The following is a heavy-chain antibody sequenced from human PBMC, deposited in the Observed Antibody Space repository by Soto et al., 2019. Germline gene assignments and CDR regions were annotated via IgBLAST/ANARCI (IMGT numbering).Heavy chain of an antibody. J-gene: IGHJ4*02. CDR3: ARRRAEKAIYGSGSYWDY. V-gene: IGHV4-39*01. CDR2: IYYSGST. CDR1: GGSISSSSYY. D-gene: IGHD3-10*01. Sequence: SETLSLTCTVSGGSISSSSYYWGWIRQPPGKGLEWIGSIYYSGSTYYNPSLKSRVTISVDTSKNQFSLKLSSVTAADTAVYYCARRRAEKAIYGSGSYWDYWGQGTLVTVSS.